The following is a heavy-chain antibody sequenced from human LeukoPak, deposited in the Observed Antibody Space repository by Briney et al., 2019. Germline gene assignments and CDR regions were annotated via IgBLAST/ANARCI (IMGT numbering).Heavy chain of an antibody. CDR2: IKEDGSDK. CDR3: ARDAGYGYDRFDY. J-gene: IGHJ4*02. V-gene: IGHV3-7*01. D-gene: IGHD5-18*01. CDR1: GFIFSSYW. Sequence: GGSLRLSCAASGFIFSSYWMAWVRQAPGKGLEWVANIKEDGSDKNYVDSLKGRFTISRDNAKNSLYLQMNSLRAEDTAVYYCARDAGYGYDRFDYWGQGTQDTVSS.